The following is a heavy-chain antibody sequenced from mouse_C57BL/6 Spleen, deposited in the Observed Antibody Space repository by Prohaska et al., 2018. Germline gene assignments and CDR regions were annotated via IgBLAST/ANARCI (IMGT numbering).Heavy chain of an antibody. V-gene: IGHV1-26*01. CDR3: ARQYFDY. CDR2: INPNNGGT. Sequence: HGKSLEWIGDINPNNGGTSYNQKFKGKATLTVDKSSSTAYMELRSLTSEDSAVYYCARQYFDYWGQGTTLTVSS. J-gene: IGHJ2*01.